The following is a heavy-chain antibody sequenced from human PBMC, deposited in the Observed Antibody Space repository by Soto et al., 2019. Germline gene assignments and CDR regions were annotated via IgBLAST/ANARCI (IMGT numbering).Heavy chain of an antibody. D-gene: IGHD3-22*01. CDR1: GFTFSSYA. CDR3: AKVTPWGDSSGYSYFDY. CDR2: ISGSGGST. J-gene: IGHJ4*02. V-gene: IGHV3-23*01. Sequence: EVQLLESGGGLVQPGGSLRLSCAASGFTFSSYAMSWVRQAPGKGLEWVSAISGSGGSTYYADSVKGRFTISRDNSKNTLYLQMNSLRAEDTAVYYCAKVTPWGDSSGYSYFDYWGQGTLVTVSS.